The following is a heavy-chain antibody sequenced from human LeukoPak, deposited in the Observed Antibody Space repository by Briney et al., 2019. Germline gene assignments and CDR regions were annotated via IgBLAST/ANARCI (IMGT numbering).Heavy chain of an antibody. D-gene: IGHD3-22*01. Sequence: PGRSLRLSCAASRFTFSSYGMHWVRQAPGKGLEWVAVISYDGNNRYYADSVKGRFTISRYNSKNTLYLQMNSLRAEDTAVYYCARDFGYYSPFWYWGQGTLVTVSS. CDR1: RFTFSSYG. J-gene: IGHJ4*02. V-gene: IGHV3-30*03. CDR2: ISYDGNNR. CDR3: ARDFGYYSPFWY.